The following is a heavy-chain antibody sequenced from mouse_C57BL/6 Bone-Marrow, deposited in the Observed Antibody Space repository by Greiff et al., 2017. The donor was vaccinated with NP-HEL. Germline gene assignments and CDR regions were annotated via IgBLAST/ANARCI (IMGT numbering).Heavy chain of an antibody. CDR3: ARGGIYYYGSSQYYFDY. CDR1: GFTFSSYA. CDR2: ISDGGSYT. J-gene: IGHJ2*01. D-gene: IGHD1-1*01. V-gene: IGHV5-4*01. Sequence: EVQLVESGGGLVKPGGSLKLSCAASGFTFSSYAMSWVRQTPEKRLEWVATISDGGSYTYYPDNVKGRFTISRDNAKNNLYLQMSHLKSEDTAMYYCARGGIYYYGSSQYYFDYWGQGTTLTVSS.